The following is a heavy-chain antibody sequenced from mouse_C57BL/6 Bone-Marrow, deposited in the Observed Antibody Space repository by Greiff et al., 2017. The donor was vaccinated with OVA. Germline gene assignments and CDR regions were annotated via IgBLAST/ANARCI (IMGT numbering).Heavy chain of an antibody. CDR1: GFTFSDFY. CDR2: SRNKANDYTT. J-gene: IGHJ4*01. Sequence: EVMLVESGGGLVQSGRSLRLSCATSGFTFSDFYMEWVRQAPGKGLEWIAASRNKANDYTTEYSASVKGRFIVSRDTSQSILYLQMNALRAEDTAIYYCARDRRGSYVDYAMDYWGQGTSVTVSS. D-gene: IGHD1-1*02. CDR3: ARDRRGSYVDYAMDY. V-gene: IGHV7-1*01.